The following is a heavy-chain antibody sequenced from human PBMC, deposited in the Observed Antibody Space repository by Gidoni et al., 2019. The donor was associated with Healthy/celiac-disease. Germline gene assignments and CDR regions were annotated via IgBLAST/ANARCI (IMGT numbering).Heavy chain of an antibody. J-gene: IGHJ4*02. V-gene: IGHV2-5*01. D-gene: IGHD6-13*01. CDR1: GFSLSTSGVG. Sequence: QLTLKESGPTLVKPTQTLTLTCTFSGFSLSTSGVGVGWIRQPPGKALEWLALIYWNDDKRYSPSLKSRLTITKDTSKNQVVLTMTNMDPVDTATYYCAHRPVSYSSSWYFDYWGQGTLVTVSS. CDR3: AHRPVSYSSSWYFDY. CDR2: IYWNDDK.